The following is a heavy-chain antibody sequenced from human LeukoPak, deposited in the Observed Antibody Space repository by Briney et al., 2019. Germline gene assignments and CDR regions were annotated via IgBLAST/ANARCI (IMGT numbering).Heavy chain of an antibody. D-gene: IGHD1-26*01. J-gene: IGHJ4*02. CDR2: IYYSGST. V-gene: IGHV4-61*01. Sequence: SETLSLTCTVPGGSVSSGSYYWSWIRQPPGKGLEWIGYIYYSGSTNYNPSLKSRVTISVDTSKNQFSLKLSSVTAADTAVYYCARDQEYSGSYYRYFDFWGQGALVTVSS. CDR3: ARDQEYSGSYYRYFDF. CDR1: GGSVSSGSYY.